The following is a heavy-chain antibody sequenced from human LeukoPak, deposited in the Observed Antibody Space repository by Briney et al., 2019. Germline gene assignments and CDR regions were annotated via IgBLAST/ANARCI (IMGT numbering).Heavy chain of an antibody. V-gene: IGHV3-23*01. D-gene: IGHD6-13*01. CDR3: AKDRLSGAAAGYYFDY. CDR1: GFTFGDYA. Sequence: GGSLRLSCTASGFTFGDYAMSWVRQAPGKGLEWVSAISGSGGSTYYADSVKGRFTISRDNSKNTLYLQMNSLRAEDTAVYYCAKDRLSGAAAGYYFDYWGQGTLVTVSS. CDR2: ISGSGGST. J-gene: IGHJ4*02.